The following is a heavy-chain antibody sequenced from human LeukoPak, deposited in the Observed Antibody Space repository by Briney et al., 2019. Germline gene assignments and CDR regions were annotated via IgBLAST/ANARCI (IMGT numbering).Heavy chain of an antibody. CDR2: INHSGST. V-gene: IGHV4-34*01. D-gene: IGHD3-16*02. CDR3: ARGGVVYPDSFDI. J-gene: IGHJ3*02. CDR1: GGSFSGYF. Sequence: SETLSLTCAVYGGSFSGYFWSWIRQPPGKGLEWIGEINHSGSTNYSPSLKSRVTISVDTSKNQFSVKLSSVTAADTAVYYCARGGVVYPDSFDIWGRGTMVTVSS.